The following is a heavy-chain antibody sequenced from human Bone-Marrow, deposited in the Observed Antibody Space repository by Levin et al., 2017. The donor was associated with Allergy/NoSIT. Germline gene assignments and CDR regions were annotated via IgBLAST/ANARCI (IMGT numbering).Heavy chain of an antibody. J-gene: IGHJ4*02. CDR2: IYYSGST. CDR1: GGSISSSSYY. CDR3: ARGTVATNFDY. D-gene: IGHD4-23*01. Sequence: GSLRLSCTVSGGSISSSSYYWGWIRQPPGKGLEWIGSIYYSGSTYYNPSLKSRVTISVDTSKNQFSLKLSSVTAADTAVYYCARGTVATNFDYWGQGTLVTVSS. V-gene: IGHV4-39*01.